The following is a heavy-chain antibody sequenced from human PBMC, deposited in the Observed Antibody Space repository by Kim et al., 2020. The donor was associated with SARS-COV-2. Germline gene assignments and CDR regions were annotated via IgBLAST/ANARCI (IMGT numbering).Heavy chain of an antibody. V-gene: IGHV3-23*01. D-gene: IGHD2-15*01. Sequence: AGSVKCRCTISRDNSKNTLDLQMHSLRAEDTAVYYCAKGHCSGGSCYSGYWGQGTLVTVSS. CDR3: AKGHCSGGSCYSGY. J-gene: IGHJ4*02.